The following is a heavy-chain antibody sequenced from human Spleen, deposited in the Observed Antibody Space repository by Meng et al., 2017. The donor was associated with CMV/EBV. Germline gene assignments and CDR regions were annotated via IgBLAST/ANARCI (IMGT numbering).Heavy chain of an antibody. Sequence: VSGSSISSSAYSWSWIRQPTGKGLEWIGYIYHSGSTDYNPSLKSRVTISVDRSKNQLSLKLSSVTAADTAVYFCARALAGDGYNLDYWGQGTLVTVSS. CDR3: ARALAGDGYNLDY. J-gene: IGHJ4*02. CDR2: IYHSGST. CDR1: GSSISSSAYS. V-gene: IGHV4-30-2*01. D-gene: IGHD5-24*01.